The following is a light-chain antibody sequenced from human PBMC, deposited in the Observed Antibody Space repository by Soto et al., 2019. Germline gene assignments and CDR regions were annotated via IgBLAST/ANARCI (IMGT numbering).Light chain of an antibody. CDR1: SSDVGGYNY. CDR3: RSYTSSSLYV. V-gene: IGLV2-14*01. CDR2: DVS. J-gene: IGLJ1*01. Sequence: QSPLTQPAYVSGSRGQSITISCTGTSSDVGGYNYVSWYQQLPGKAPKLMIYDVSDRPSGVSNRFSGSKSGNTASLTISGLQAEDEADYYCRSYTSSSLYVFGTGTKVTVL.